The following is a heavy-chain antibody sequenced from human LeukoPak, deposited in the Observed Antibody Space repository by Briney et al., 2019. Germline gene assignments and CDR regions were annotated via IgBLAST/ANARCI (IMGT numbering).Heavy chain of an antibody. V-gene: IGHV3-30*02. D-gene: IGHD3-10*01. J-gene: IGHJ4*02. Sequence: GGSLRLSCAASGFTFSSYGMHWVRQAPGKGLEWVAFIRYDGSNKYYADSVKGRFTISRDNSKNTLYLQMNSLRAEDTAVYYCAKDLGSGSYPYLDYWGQGTLVTVSS. CDR3: AKDLGSGSYPYLDY. CDR2: IRYDGSNK. CDR1: GFTFSSYG.